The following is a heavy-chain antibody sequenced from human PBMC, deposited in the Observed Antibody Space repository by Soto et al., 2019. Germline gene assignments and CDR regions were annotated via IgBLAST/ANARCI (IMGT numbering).Heavy chain of an antibody. Sequence: PSETLSLTCTVSGGPISASFWKWIRQSPGKGLEWIGRIYQTGYTRYNPSLQSRVTMSVDPSKHQFSLQVRSVTAADTAVYYCARSPSTSSIGSFDIWGQGRMVTVSS. CDR3: ARSPSTSSIGSFDI. J-gene: IGHJ3*02. V-gene: IGHV4-4*07. CDR2: IYQTGYT. CDR1: GGPISASF. D-gene: IGHD6-6*01.